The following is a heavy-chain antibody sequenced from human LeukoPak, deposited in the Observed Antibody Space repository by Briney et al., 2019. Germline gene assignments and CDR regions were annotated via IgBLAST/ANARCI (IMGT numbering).Heavy chain of an antibody. J-gene: IGHJ3*02. CDR3: ARQAIIAAAAIDAFDI. D-gene: IGHD6-13*01. CDR2: IYPGDSDT. CDR1: GYSFTSYW. V-gene: IGHV5-51*01. Sequence: GESLKISCKGSGYSFTSYWIGWVRQMPGKGLEWMGIIYPGDSDTRYSPSFQGQVTISADKSISTAYLQWSSLKASDTAMYYCARQAIIAAAAIDAFDIWGQGTMVTVSS.